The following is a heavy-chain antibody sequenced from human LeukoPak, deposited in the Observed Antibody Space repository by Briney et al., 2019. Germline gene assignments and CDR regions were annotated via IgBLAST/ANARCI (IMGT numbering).Heavy chain of an antibody. Sequence: ASVKVSCKASGYTFTSYAMHWVRQAPGQRLEWMGWINAGNGNTKYSQKFQGRVTITRDTSASTAYMELSSLRSEDTAAYYCARWYSSGWYYFDYWGQGTLVTVSS. CDR1: GYTFTSYA. J-gene: IGHJ4*02. V-gene: IGHV1-3*01. D-gene: IGHD6-19*01. CDR3: ARWYSSGWYYFDY. CDR2: INAGNGNT.